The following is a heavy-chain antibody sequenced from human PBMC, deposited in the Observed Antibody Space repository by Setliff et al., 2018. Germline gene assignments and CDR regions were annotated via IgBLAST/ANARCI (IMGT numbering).Heavy chain of an antibody. CDR2: IGAYNGNT. V-gene: IGHV1-18*01. J-gene: IGHJ4*02. D-gene: IGHD2-15*01. Sequence: ASVKVSCKASGYTFTNYGVTWVRQAPGQGLEWMGWIGAYNGNTYNAHKFQGRVTMTSDTSTSTAYMELRSLRSDDTAVYYCARGPAVHCSGGSCYLDYWGQGTLVTVSS. CDR3: ARGPAVHCSGGSCYLDY. CDR1: GYTFTNYG.